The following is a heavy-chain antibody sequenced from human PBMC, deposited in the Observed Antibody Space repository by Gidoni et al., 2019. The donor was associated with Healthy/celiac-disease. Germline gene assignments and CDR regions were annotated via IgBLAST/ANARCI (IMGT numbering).Heavy chain of an antibody. D-gene: IGHD3-10*01. CDR2: IYYSGRT. CDR1: GGPTRRYN. Sequence: QVQLQESGPGLGKPSEPLSLTCTVSGGPTRRYNWSWIRQTPGKGLEWIGYIYYSGRTNNNPPLKIRVTISLETSKNQFALKLSSVTAADTAVYYCARQPIWPRVSRVNYYYGMDVWGQGTTVTVSS. V-gene: IGHV4-59*08. CDR3: ARQPIWPRVSRVNYYYGMDV. J-gene: IGHJ6*02.